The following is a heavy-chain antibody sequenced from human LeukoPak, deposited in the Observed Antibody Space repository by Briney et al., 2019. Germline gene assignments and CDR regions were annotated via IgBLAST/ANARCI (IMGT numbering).Heavy chain of an antibody. Sequence: SETLSLTCSVSGDSIRSHYWSWIRQPPGKRPEWIGHVFFTGSTTYNPTPEGRVTISIDTPGSQFSLRLTSVTAADTAVYYCARVEWELLGAHLWGQGILLSVSS. CDR1: GDSIRSHY. J-gene: IGHJ4*02. D-gene: IGHD1-26*01. V-gene: IGHV4-59*11. CDR2: VFFTGST. CDR3: ARVEWELLGAHL.